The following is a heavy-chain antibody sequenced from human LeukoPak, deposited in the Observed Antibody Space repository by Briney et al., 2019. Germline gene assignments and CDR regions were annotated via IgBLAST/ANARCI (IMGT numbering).Heavy chain of an antibody. Sequence: PGGSLRLSCAASGFTFRSYGMHWVRQAPGKGLEWVAFIRYDGSNKYYADSVKGRFTISRDNSKNTLYLQMNSLRAEDTAVYYCAKAGIVATIGLDYWGQGTLVTVSS. J-gene: IGHJ4*02. CDR3: AKAGIVATIGLDY. CDR1: GFTFRSYG. CDR2: IRYDGSNK. V-gene: IGHV3-30*02. D-gene: IGHD5-12*01.